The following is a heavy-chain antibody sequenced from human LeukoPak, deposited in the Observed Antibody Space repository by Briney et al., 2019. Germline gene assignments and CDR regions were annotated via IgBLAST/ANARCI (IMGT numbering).Heavy chain of an antibody. CDR2: ISWNSGSI. Sequence: GGSLRLSCAASGFTFSSYAMHWVRQAPGKGLEWVSGISWNSGSIGYADSVKGRFTISRDNAKNSLYLQMNSLRAEDTALYYCAKDNDSSGYDAFDIWGQGTMVTVSS. D-gene: IGHD3-22*01. V-gene: IGHV3-9*01. CDR1: GFTFSSYA. J-gene: IGHJ3*02. CDR3: AKDNDSSGYDAFDI.